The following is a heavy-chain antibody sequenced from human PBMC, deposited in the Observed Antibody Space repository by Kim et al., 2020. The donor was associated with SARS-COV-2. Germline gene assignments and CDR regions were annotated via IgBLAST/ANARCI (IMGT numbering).Heavy chain of an antibody. D-gene: IGHD2-2*01. CDR2: ISWNSGSI. Sequence: GGSLRLSCAASGFTFGDYAMHWVRQAPGKGLEWVSGISWNSGSIGYADSVKGRFTISRDNAKNSLYLQMNSLRAEDTALYYCAKDRYQLLLLYYFDYWGQGTLVTVSS. CDR1: GFTFGDYA. J-gene: IGHJ4*02. V-gene: IGHV3-9*01. CDR3: AKDRYQLLLLYYFDY.